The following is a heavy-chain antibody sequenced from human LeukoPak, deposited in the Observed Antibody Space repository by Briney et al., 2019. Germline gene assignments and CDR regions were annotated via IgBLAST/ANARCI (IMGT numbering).Heavy chain of an antibody. D-gene: IGHD5-12*01. CDR3: VREMATTETFDY. CDR2: ISYDGSNK. J-gene: IGHJ4*02. V-gene: IGHV3-30-3*01. CDR1: GFTFSSYA. Sequence: GRSLRLSCAASGFTFSSYAMHWVRQAPGKGLEWVAVISYDGSNKYYADSVKGRFTISRDNSKNTLYLQMNSLRAEDTAVYYCVREMATTETFDYWGQGTLVTVSS.